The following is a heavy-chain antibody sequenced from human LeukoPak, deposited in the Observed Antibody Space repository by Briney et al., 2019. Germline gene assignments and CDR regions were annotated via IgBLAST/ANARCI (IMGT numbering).Heavy chain of an antibody. Sequence: SETLSLTCTVSGGSISSYYWSWIRQPPGKGLEWIGYIYYSGSTNYNPSLKGRVTISVDTSKNQFSLKLSSVTAADTAVYYCASGYDSNFDYWGQGTLVTVSS. J-gene: IGHJ4*02. CDR2: IYYSGST. CDR3: ASGYDSNFDY. CDR1: GGSISSYY. V-gene: IGHV4-59*01. D-gene: IGHD5-12*01.